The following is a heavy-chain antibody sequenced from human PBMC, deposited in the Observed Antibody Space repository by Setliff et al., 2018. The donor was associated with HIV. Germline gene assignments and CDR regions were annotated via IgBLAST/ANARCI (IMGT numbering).Heavy chain of an antibody. V-gene: IGHV4-39*01. Sequence: SETLSLTCTVSGGSITRTPYYWGWIRQPPGKGLEWIGSIHHSGTAYDNPSLKSRVTISVDPSKNQILLRLSSVTAADTAVYYCARGGPTVAYGVDVWGQGTTVTVSS. CDR2: IHHSGTA. CDR1: GGSITRTPYY. J-gene: IGHJ6*02. CDR3: ARGGPTVAYGVDV. D-gene: IGHD4-17*01.